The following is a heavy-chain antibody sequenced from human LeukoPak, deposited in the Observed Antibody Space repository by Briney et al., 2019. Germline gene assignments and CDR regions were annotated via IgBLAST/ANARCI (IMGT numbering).Heavy chain of an antibody. V-gene: IGHV5-51*01. CDR2: IYPGDSDT. Sequence: NPGESLKISCKGSGYSFTSYWIGWVRQMPGKGLEWMGIIYPGDSDTRYSPSFQGQVTISADKSISTAYLQWSSLKASDTAMYYCARHGVRYYYDSSGELAFDYWGQGTLVTVSS. CDR3: ARHGVRYYYDSSGELAFDY. D-gene: IGHD3-22*01. J-gene: IGHJ4*02. CDR1: GYSFTSYW.